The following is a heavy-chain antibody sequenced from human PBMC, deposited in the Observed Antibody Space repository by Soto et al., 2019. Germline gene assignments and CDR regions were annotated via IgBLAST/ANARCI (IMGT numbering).Heavy chain of an antibody. CDR3: AGGFTYYYDSSGYSRDDFDI. CDR1: GYTFTSYG. V-gene: IGHV1-18*04. J-gene: IGHJ3*02. CDR2: ISAYNGNT. D-gene: IGHD3-22*01. Sequence: ASVKVSCKASGYTFTSYGISWVRQAPGQGLEWMGWISAYNGNTNYAQKLQGRVTMTTDTSTSTAYMELRSLRSDDTAVYYCAGGFTYYYDSSGYSRDDFDIWGQGTMVTVSS.